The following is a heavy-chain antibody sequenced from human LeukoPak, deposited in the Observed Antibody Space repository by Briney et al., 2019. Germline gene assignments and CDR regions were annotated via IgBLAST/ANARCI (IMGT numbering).Heavy chain of an antibody. Sequence: SQTLSLTCGVPGGSISSGGYSWSWIRQPPGKGLGGIGYMYHSGSTYYNPSLKSRVTISVDRSKNQFSLKLSSVTAADTAVYYCARGPGNYYGSSRNNWFDPWGQGTLVTVSS. CDR3: ARGPGNYYGSSRNNWFDP. D-gene: IGHD3-10*01. CDR1: GGSISSGGYS. J-gene: IGHJ5*02. V-gene: IGHV4-30-2*01. CDR2: MYHSGST.